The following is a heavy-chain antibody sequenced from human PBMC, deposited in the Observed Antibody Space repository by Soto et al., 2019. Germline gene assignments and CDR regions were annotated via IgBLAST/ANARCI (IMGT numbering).Heavy chain of an antibody. Sequence: VASVKVSCKASGGTFSSYAISWVRQAPGQGLEWMGGIIPIFGTANYAQKFQGRVTITADESTSTAYMELSSLRSEDTAVYYCARDRVDIVVVPAAHSYYYYGMDVWGQGTTVTVSS. V-gene: IGHV1-69*13. CDR3: ARDRVDIVVVPAAHSYYYYGMDV. CDR1: GGTFSSYA. D-gene: IGHD2-2*01. J-gene: IGHJ6*02. CDR2: IIPIFGTA.